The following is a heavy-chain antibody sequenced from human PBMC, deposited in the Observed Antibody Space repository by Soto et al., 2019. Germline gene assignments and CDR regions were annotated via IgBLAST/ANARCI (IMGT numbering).Heavy chain of an antibody. CDR1: GGSISRYF. Sequence: PSETLSLTCTVSGGSISRYFWTWIRQPPGKGLEFIGYIFYTGSTNYNPSLKSRVSISVDTSKSQFSPELSSVTAADTAVYYCARSLRNDIFDYWGQGTLVTVSS. CDR2: IFYTGST. D-gene: IGHD3-22*01. CDR3: ARSLRNDIFDY. V-gene: IGHV4-59*01. J-gene: IGHJ4*02.